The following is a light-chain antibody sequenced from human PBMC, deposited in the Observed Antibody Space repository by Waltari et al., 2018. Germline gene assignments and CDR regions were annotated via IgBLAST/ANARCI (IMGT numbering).Light chain of an antibody. Sequence: QSALTQPPSAPGSPGQPVTISCTGPSSDVGGSNYVPWYQQHPGKAPKLIIYEVTKRPSGVPDRFSGSKSGNTASLTVSGLQADDEADYYCNSYAGRNRLGVFGGGTKVTVL. CDR3: NSYAGRNRLGV. CDR2: EVT. CDR1: SSDVGGSNY. V-gene: IGLV2-8*01. J-gene: IGLJ2*01.